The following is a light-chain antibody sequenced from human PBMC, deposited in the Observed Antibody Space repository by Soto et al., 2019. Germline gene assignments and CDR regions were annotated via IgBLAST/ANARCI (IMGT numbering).Light chain of an antibody. V-gene: IGLV2-18*02. J-gene: IGLJ1*01. CDR2: DVS. CDR3: SSYTTSNTYV. Sequence: QSALTQPPSVSGSPGQSVTISCTGTGADVGIYNRVAWYQQPPGTSPKLVICDVSNRPSGVPDRFSGSKSGSTASLTISGLQAEDEADYYCSSYTTSNTYVFGTGTKVTVL. CDR1: GADVGIYNR.